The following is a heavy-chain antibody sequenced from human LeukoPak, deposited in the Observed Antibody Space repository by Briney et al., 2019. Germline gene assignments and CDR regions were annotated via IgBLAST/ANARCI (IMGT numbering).Heavy chain of an antibody. CDR1: GGSISSSNW. CDR2: IYHSGST. CDR3: ARVRIAVAGTPFDY. V-gene: IGHV4-4*02. J-gene: IGHJ4*02. D-gene: IGHD6-19*01. Sequence: SETLSLTCAVSGGSISSSNWWSWVRQPPGKGLEWIGEIYHSGSTNYNPSLKSRVTISVDKSKNQFSLKLSSVTAVDTAVYYCARVRIAVAGTPFDYWGQGTLVTVSS.